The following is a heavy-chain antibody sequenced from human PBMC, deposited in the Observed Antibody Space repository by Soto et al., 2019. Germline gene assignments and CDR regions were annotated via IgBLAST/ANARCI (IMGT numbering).Heavy chain of an antibody. CDR3: ASSATRFSPSYYGMDV. J-gene: IGHJ6*02. Sequence: GGSVKVSCKASGGTFSSYAISWVRQAPGQGLEWMGGIIPIFGTANYAQKFQGRVTITADKSTSTAYMELSSLRSEDTAVYYCASSATRFSPSYYGMDVWGQGTTVTVSS. CDR2: IIPIFGTA. CDR1: GGTFSSYA. V-gene: IGHV1-69*06. D-gene: IGHD6-6*01.